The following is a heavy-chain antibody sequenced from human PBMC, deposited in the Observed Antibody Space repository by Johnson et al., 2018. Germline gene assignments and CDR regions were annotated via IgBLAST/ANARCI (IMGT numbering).Heavy chain of an antibody. Sequence: QVQLVESGGGVVQPGRSLRVSCAASGFTFSNYGMHWVRQAEGKGLEWLAFISYDGSNKDYADSVKGRFTISRDKTKNPLYLQMNSLRAEDTDVYFCAKGSDYNCDFEKCYSFSDVWGTGTTVIVSS. J-gene: IGHJ6*04. CDR2: ISYDGSNK. CDR1: GFTFSNYG. V-gene: IGHV3-30*18. CDR3: AKGSDYNCDFEKCYSFSDV. D-gene: IGHD1-1*01.